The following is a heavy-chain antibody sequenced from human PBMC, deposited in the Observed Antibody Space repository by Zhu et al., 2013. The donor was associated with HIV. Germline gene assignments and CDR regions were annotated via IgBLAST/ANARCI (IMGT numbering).Heavy chain of an antibody. Sequence: QVQLVQSGAEVEKPGSSVKVSCKASGGTFSSYAISWVRQAPGQGLEWMGGIIPIFGTANYAQKFQGRVTITADESTSTAYMELSSLRSEDTAVYYCARGEFYCGGDCYSESLSYWGQGTLVTVSS. CDR3: ARGEFYCGGDCYSESLSY. V-gene: IGHV1-69*01. D-gene: IGHD2-21*02. CDR1: GGTFSSYA. J-gene: IGHJ4*02. CDR2: IIPIFGTA.